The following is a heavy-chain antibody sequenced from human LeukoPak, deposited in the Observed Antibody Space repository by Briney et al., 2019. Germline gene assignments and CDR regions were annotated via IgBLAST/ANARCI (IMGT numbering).Heavy chain of an antibody. J-gene: IGHJ4*02. V-gene: IGHV3-30*02. D-gene: IGHD1-26*01. Sequence: GGSLRLSCAASGFTFDDFGIHWVRQAPGKGLEWVAFVQFDENRKSYGDVVGGRFTISRDNSGSTAFLQMNSLTAEDTAVYYCAKDILVGATRFGYPDSWGQGTVDIVSS. CDR3: AKDILVGATRFGYPDS. CDR2: VQFDENRK. CDR1: GFTFDDFG.